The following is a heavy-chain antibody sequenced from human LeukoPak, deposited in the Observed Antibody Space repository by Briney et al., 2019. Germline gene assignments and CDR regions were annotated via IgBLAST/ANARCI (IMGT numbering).Heavy chain of an antibody. J-gene: IGHJ2*01. D-gene: IGHD2-2*01. Sequence: ASVKVSCKASGYTFTSYGISWVRQAPGQGLEWMGWISAYNGNTNYAQKLQGRVTMTTDTSTSTAYMELRSLRSDDTAVYYCAREVVPAKDYRYFDLWGRGTLVTVSS. CDR1: GYTFTSYG. CDR3: AREVVPAKDYRYFDL. V-gene: IGHV1-18*01. CDR2: ISAYNGNT.